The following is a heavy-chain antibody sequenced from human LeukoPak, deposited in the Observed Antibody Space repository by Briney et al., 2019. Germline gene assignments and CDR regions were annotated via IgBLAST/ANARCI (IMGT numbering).Heavy chain of an antibody. D-gene: IGHD3-9*01. J-gene: IGHJ5*02. Sequence: SETLSLTCAVYGGSFSGYYWSWIRQPPGKGLEWIGEINHSGSTNYNPSLKSRVTISVDTSKNQFSLKLSSVTAADTAVYYYARGGNYDILTGLHWFDPWGQGTLVTVSS. CDR3: ARGGNYDILTGLHWFDP. CDR2: INHSGST. CDR1: GGSFSGYY. V-gene: IGHV4-34*01.